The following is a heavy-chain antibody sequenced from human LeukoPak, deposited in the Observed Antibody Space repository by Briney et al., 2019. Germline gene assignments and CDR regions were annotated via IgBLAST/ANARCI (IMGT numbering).Heavy chain of an antibody. CDR2: ISGSGGST. Sequence: GGSLRLSCAASGFTFSSFAMSWVRQAPGKGLEWVSGISGSGGSTYYADSVKGRFTISRDNSKNTLYLQMNSLRAEDTAVYYCAKFGDILTGSDYFDYWGQGTLVTVSS. V-gene: IGHV3-23*01. CDR1: GFTFSSFA. D-gene: IGHD3-9*01. CDR3: AKFGDILTGSDYFDY. J-gene: IGHJ4*02.